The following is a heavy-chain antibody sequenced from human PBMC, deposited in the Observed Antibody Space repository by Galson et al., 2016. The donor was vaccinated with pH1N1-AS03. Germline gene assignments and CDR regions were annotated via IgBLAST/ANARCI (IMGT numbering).Heavy chain of an antibody. CDR3: AKDKDSYYGPDY. Sequence: SLRLSCAASGFTFSSYGMHWVRQAPGKGLEWLSFLPYDGSNKFYADSVKGRFTISRDNSKNTLYLQMNSLRAEDTAVYYCAKDKDSYYGPDYGGQGTLVTVSS. J-gene: IGHJ4*02. CDR2: LPYDGSNK. D-gene: IGHD1-26*01. CDR1: GFTFSSYG. V-gene: IGHV3-30*02.